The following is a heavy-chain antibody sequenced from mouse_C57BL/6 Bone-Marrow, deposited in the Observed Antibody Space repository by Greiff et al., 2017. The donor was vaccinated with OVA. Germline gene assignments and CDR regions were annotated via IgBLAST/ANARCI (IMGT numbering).Heavy chain of an antibody. CDR2: IRNKANGYTT. V-gene: IGHV7-3*01. Sequence: EVMLVESGGGLVQPGGSLSLSCAASGFTFTDYYMSWVRQPPGKALEWLGFIRNKANGYTTEYSASVKGRFTISRDNSQSILYLQMNALRAEDSATYYCARYGLRSLYFDYWGQGTTLTVSS. CDR3: ARYGLRSLYFDY. J-gene: IGHJ2*01. CDR1: GFTFTDYY. D-gene: IGHD1-1*01.